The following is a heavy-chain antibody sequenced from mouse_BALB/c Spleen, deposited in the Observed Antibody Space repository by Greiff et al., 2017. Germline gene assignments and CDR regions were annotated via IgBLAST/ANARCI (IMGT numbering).Heavy chain of an antibody. J-gene: IGHJ4*01. D-gene: IGHD2-1*01. V-gene: IGHV3-6*02. CDR3: ARQGDYGNYRVNYYAMDD. CDR1: GYSIPSGYY. Sequence: EVKLVESGPGLVKPSQSLSLTCSVTGYSIPSGYYWNWIRQFPGNKLEWMGYISYDGSNNYNPSLKTRISITRDTSKNQFFLKLKSLTTEDTATYYCARQGDYGNYRVNYYAMDDWGQGTSVTVSA. CDR2: ISYDGSN.